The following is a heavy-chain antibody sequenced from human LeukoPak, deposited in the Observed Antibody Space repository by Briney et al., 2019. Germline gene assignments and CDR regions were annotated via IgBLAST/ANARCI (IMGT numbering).Heavy chain of an antibody. J-gene: IGHJ5*01. CDR2: IYSGDSRT. CDR3: AGREFYSPWCGS. D-gene: IGHD5-18*01. CDR1: GYSLTSYW. V-gene: IGHV5-51*01. Sequence: ESLKISCKGSGYSLTSYWIGWVRQTPGKGLEWMGVIYSGDSRTRYNPSFEAQVTISADKSINTAYLQWSSLRASDTAMYYCAGREFYSPWCGSWGQGTLVTVSS.